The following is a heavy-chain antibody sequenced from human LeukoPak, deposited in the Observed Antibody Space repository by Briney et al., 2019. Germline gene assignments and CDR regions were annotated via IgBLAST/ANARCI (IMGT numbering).Heavy chain of an antibody. CDR3: ARQAYYYEKRFDP. CDR1: GYSISSGYY. Sequence: PSETLSLTCTVSGYSISSGYYWGWIRQPPGKGLEWIGSIYHSGSTYYNPSLKSRVTISVDTSKNQFSLKLSSVTAADTAVYYCARQAYYYEKRFDPWGQGTLVTVAS. D-gene: IGHD3-22*01. CDR2: IYHSGST. J-gene: IGHJ5*02. V-gene: IGHV4-38-2*02.